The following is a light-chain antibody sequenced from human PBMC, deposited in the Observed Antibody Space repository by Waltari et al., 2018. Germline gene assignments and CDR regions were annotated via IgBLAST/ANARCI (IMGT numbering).Light chain of an antibody. Sequence: QSALTQPASVSGSPGQSITISCTGTSSDVGSYNLVSWYQQHPGKAPKLMIYEGSKRPSGGSNRCSGSQSGYTASLTISGLQAEDEADYDCCSYAGSSTWVFGGGTKLTVL. V-gene: IGLV2-23*01. CDR1: SSDVGSYNL. CDR3: CSYAGSSTWV. CDR2: EGS. J-gene: IGLJ3*02.